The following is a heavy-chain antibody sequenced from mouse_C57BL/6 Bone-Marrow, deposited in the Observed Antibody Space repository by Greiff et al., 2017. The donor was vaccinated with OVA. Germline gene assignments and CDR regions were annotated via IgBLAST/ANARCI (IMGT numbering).Heavy chain of an antibody. CDR1: GFSLTSYG. CDR3: AKTMVTSSWFAY. V-gene: IGHV2-4*01. CDR2: IWSGGST. J-gene: IGHJ3*01. Sequence: VQGVESGPGLVQPSQSLSITCTVSGFSLTSYGVHWVRQPPGKGLEWLGVIWSGGSTDYNAAFISRLSISKDNSKSQVFFKMNSLQADDTAIYYCAKTMVTSSWFAYWGQGTLVTVSA. D-gene: IGHD2-2*01.